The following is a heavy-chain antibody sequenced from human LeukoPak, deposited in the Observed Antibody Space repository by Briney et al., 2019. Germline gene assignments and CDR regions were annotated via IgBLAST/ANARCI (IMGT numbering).Heavy chain of an antibody. V-gene: IGHV1-2*02. Sequence: ASVKVSCRASGYTFTGYYMHWVRQAPGQGLEWMGWINPNSGGTNYAQKFQGRVTMTRDTSISTAYMELSRLRSDDTAVYYCARGAPWGYYDSSGYPTFDYWGQGTLVTVSS. J-gene: IGHJ4*02. CDR1: GYTFTGYY. D-gene: IGHD3-22*01. CDR2: INPNSGGT. CDR3: ARGAPWGYYDSSGYPTFDY.